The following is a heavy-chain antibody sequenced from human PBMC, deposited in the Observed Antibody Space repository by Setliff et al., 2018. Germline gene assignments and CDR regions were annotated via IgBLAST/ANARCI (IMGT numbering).Heavy chain of an antibody. CDR2: IYHSGGT. CDR3: ARGQATSSRSSLVY. V-gene: IGHV4-61*10. Sequence: SETLSLTCTVSGDSISRAKYYWSWIRQSAGKGLEWIGYIYHSGGTSYNPSLKSRVTISVDTSKNQFSLNLSSVTAADTAVYYCARGQATSSRSSLVYWGQGILVTVSS. CDR1: GDSISRAKYY. J-gene: IGHJ4*02. D-gene: IGHD6-6*01.